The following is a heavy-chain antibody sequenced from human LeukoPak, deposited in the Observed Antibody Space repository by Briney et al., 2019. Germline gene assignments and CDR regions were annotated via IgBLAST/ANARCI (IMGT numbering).Heavy chain of an antibody. J-gene: IGHJ4*02. D-gene: IGHD3-22*01. Sequence: ASVTVSCKVSGYTLTELSMHWVRQAPGNGLEWMGGFDPEDGETIYAQKFQGRVTMTEHTSTDTAYMELSSLRSEDTAVYYCATTPSRPVYYYDSSGYWGRFDYWGQGTLVTVSS. CDR1: GYTLTELS. V-gene: IGHV1-24*01. CDR2: FDPEDGET. CDR3: ATTPSRPVYYYDSSGYWGRFDY.